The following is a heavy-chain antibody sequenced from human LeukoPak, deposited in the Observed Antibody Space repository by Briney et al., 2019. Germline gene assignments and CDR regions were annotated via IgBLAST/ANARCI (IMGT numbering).Heavy chain of an antibody. CDR1: GYSFTDYW. CDR3: ARHGRGSRSPNAFDI. D-gene: IGHD3-10*01. J-gene: IGHJ3*02. CDR2: IYPDDSNI. V-gene: IGHV5-51*01. Sequence: GESLKISCKGSGYSFTDYWIGWVRQMPGEGLQWMGIIYPDDSNIRYSPSFQGQVTISADKSIITAYLQWSSLKASDTAMYYCARHGRGSRSPNAFDIWGQGTMVSVSS.